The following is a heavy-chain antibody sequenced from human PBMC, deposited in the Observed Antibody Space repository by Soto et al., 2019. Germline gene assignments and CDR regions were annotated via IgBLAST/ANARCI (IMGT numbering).Heavy chain of an antibody. CDR2: IIPILGIA. D-gene: IGHD2-21*01. CDR1: GGTFSSYT. CDR3: ARSVVPYYWYFDL. Sequence: QVQLVQSGAEVKKPGSSVKVSCKASGGTFSSYTISWVRQAPGQGLEWMGRIIPILGIANYAQKFQGRVTITADKSTSTAYMELSSLRSEDTAVYYCARSVVPYYWYFDLWGRGTLVTVSS. J-gene: IGHJ2*01. V-gene: IGHV1-69*02.